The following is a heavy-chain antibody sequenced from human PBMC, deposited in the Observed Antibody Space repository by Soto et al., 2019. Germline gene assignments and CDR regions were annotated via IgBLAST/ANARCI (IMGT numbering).Heavy chain of an antibody. CDR1: GGSIRTHY. V-gene: IGHV4-59*11. CDR2: IHYSGVT. CDR3: ARDRAEGTSSTPAGGMDV. D-gene: IGHD1-26*01. J-gene: IGHJ6*02. Sequence: QVQLQESGPGRVEPSETLFLTCSVSGGSIRTHYWNWIRQPPGGGLEWIAYIHYSGVTNYSPSLRGRVSISIDRSKNEFSLKVSSVTAADTAVYYCARDRAEGTSSTPAGGMDVWGLGTTVTVSS.